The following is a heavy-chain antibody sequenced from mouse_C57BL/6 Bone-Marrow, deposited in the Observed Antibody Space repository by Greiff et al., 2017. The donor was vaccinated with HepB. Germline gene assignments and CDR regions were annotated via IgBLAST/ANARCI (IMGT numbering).Heavy chain of an antibody. CDR1: GFTFTDYY. J-gene: IGHJ3*01. CDR3: ARSEYGSSFWFAY. Sequence: EVHLVESGGGLVQPGGSLSLSCAASGFTFTDYYMSWVRQPPGKALEWLGFIRNKANGYTTEYSASVKGRFTISRDNSQSILYLQMNALRAEDSATYYCARSEYGSSFWFAYWGQGTLVTVSA. D-gene: IGHD1-1*01. V-gene: IGHV7-3*01. CDR2: IRNKANGYTT.